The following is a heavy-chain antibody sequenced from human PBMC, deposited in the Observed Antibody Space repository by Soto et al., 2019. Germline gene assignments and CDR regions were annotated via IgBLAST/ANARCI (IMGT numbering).Heavy chain of an antibody. CDR3: ARGKRRGYSYGPPFDY. CDR2: INHSGST. CDR1: GGYISGYG. V-gene: IGHV4-34*01. D-gene: IGHD5-18*01. Sequence: PSEPLSLPSAVYGGYISGYGWRWISKHPGKGLEWIGEINHSGSTNYNPSLKSRVTISVDTSKNQFSLKLSSVTAADTAVYYCARGKRRGYSYGPPFDYWGQGTLVTVSS. J-gene: IGHJ4*02.